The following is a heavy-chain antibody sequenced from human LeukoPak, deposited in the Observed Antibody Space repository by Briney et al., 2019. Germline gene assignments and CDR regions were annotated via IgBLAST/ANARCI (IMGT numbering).Heavy chain of an antibody. CDR3: AKIDYGDYADY. J-gene: IGHJ4*02. Sequence: PGGSLRLSCAASGFTFRSYGMHWVRQAPGKGLEWVAVISYDGSNKYYADSVKGRFTISRDNSKNTLYLQMNSLRAEDTAVYYCAKIDYGDYADYWGQGTLVTVSS. V-gene: IGHV3-30*18. D-gene: IGHD4-17*01. CDR2: ISYDGSNK. CDR1: GFTFRSYG.